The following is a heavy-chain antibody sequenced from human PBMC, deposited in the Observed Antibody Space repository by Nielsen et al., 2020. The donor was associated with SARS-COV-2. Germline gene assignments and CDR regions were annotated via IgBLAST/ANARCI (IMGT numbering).Heavy chain of an antibody. CDR2: IVVGSGNT. CDR3: AAVDSSSWYHYYGMDV. Sequence: SVKVSCKASGFTFTSSAVQWVRQARGQRLEWIGWIVVGSGNTNYAQKFQERVTITRDMSTSTAYMELSSLRSEDTAVYYCAAVDSSSWYHYYGMDVWGQGTTVTVSS. D-gene: IGHD6-13*01. CDR1: GFTFTSSA. J-gene: IGHJ6*02. V-gene: IGHV1-58*01.